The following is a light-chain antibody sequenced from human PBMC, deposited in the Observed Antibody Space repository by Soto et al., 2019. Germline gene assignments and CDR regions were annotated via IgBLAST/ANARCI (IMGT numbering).Light chain of an antibody. CDR3: QQRRHWPLT. J-gene: IGKJ4*01. CDR1: QSVAIN. CDR2: DAF. V-gene: IGKV3-11*01. Sequence: EVVLTQSPVTLSLSPGEGATLSCRASQSVAINLVWYQQKPGQAPRLLIFDAFKRATGVPARFSGTRSETDFTLTISSLEPEDFAVYYCQQRRHWPLTFGGGTKVEIK.